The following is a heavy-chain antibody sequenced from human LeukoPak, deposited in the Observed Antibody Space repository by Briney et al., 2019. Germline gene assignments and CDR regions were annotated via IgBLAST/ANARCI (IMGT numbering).Heavy chain of an antibody. CDR1: GFTFSDHY. Sequence: GGSLRLSCAASGFTFSDHYMSWIRQAPGKGLEWVSYISSSSSYTNYADSVKGRFTISRDNAKNSLYLQMNSLRAEDTAVYYCARGAYGSGTYHDFDIWGQGTMVTVSS. D-gene: IGHD3-10*01. CDR2: ISSSSSYT. V-gene: IGHV3-11*06. CDR3: ARGAYGSGTYHDFDI. J-gene: IGHJ3*02.